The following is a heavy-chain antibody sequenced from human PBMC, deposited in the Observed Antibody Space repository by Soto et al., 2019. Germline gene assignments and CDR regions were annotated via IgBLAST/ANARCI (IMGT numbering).Heavy chain of an antibody. Sequence: QVQLVQSGAEVKKPGSSVKVSCKASGGTFSSYAISWVGQAPGQGLEWMGGIIPIFGTANYAQKFQGRVTITADESTSTAYMELSSLRTEETAVYYCARDSMIVGGLWGDWGQGTLVTVSS. D-gene: IGHD3-22*01. CDR3: ARDSMIVGGLWGD. J-gene: IGHJ4*02. CDR1: GGTFSSYA. CDR2: IIPIFGTA. V-gene: IGHV1-69*01.